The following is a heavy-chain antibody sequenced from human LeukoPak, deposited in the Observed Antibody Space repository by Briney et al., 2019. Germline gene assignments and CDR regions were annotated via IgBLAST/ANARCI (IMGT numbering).Heavy chain of an antibody. D-gene: IGHD4-17*01. CDR2: IHNSGST. CDR3: ARGWAADYVEPFGY. V-gene: IGHV4-59*01. Sequence: SETLSLTCTVSGGSITSFHWSWIRQSPGRGLAWIGYIHNSGSTNYSPSLKSRVSISLDTSKNQFSLKLSSVTAADTAVYYCARGWAADYVEPFGYWGQGTLVTVSS. CDR1: GGSITSFH. J-gene: IGHJ4*02.